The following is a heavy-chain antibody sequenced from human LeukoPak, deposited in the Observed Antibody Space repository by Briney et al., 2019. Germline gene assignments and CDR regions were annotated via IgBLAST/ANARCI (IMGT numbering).Heavy chain of an antibody. CDR2: IYPGDSDT. J-gene: IGHJ1*01. D-gene: IGHD1-26*01. CDR3: ARVHSGGPDWLSAEYFQH. V-gene: IGHV5-51*01. Sequence: GESLKISCKGSGYSFTSYWIGWVRQMPGKGLEWMGIIYPGDSDTRYSPSFQGQVTISADKSISTAYLQWSSLKASDTAMYYCARVHSGGPDWLSAEYFQHWGQGTLVTVSS. CDR1: GYSFTSYW.